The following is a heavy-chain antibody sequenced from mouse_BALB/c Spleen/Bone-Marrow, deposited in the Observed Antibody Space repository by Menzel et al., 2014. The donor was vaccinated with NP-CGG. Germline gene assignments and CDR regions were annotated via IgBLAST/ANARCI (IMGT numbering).Heavy chain of an antibody. CDR1: GFTFTDFY. J-gene: IGHJ1*01. CDR2: IRNKAKGYTS. V-gene: IGHV7-3*02. D-gene: IGHD1-3*01. CDR3: ASDISSGTYYWYFDV. Sequence: EVQLVESGGGLIQPGGSLKLSCATSGFTFTDFYMSWVRQPPGKALEWLGFIRNKAKGYTSEDSALVKVRFTIARDNYHSIVYLQMNTLRAEGSATYYCASDISSGTYYWYFDVWGAGTTLTVSS.